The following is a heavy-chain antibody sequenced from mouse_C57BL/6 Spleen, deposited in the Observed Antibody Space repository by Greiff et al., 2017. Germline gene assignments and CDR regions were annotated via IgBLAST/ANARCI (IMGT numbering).Heavy chain of an antibody. Sequence: QVHVKQPGAELVKPGASVKMSCKASGYTFTSYWITWVKQRPGQGLEWIGDIYPGSGSTNYNEKFKSKATLTVDTSSSTASMQLSSLTSEDSAVYYCAISYDDGAMDYWGQGTSVTVSS. V-gene: IGHV1-55*01. J-gene: IGHJ4*01. CDR1: GYTFTSYW. CDR3: AISYDDGAMDY. CDR2: IYPGSGST. D-gene: IGHD2-4*01.